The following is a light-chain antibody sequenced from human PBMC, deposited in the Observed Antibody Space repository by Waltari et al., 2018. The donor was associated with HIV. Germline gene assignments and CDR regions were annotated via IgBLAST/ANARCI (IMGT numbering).Light chain of an antibody. J-gene: IGKJ4*01. CDR1: QSVSSTY. CDR2: GAS. CDR3: QQYDGSVT. Sequence: ENVLTQSPGTLSLSPGERATLSCRASQSVSSTYIAWYQQKPALAPRLLIYGASTRATGIPDRFSGSGSGTDFTLTISRLEPEDFAVYYCQQYDGSVTFGGGTKVEIK. V-gene: IGKV3-20*01.